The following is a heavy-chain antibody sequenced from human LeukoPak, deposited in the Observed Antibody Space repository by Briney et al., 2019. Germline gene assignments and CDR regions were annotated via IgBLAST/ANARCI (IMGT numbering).Heavy chain of an antibody. D-gene: IGHD6-19*01. Sequence: SETLSITCTVSGGSISSYYWSWIRQPPGKGLEWIGYIYYSGSTNYNPSLKSRVTISVDTSKNQFSLKLSSVTAADTAVYYCARALISSGWYGYAFDIWGQGTMVTVSS. V-gene: IGHV4-59*01. CDR3: ARALISSGWYGYAFDI. J-gene: IGHJ3*02. CDR1: GGSISSYY. CDR2: IYYSGST.